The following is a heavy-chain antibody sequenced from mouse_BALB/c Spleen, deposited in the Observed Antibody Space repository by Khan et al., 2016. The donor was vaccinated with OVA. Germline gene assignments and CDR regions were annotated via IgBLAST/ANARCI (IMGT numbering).Heavy chain of an antibody. J-gene: IGHJ3*01. CDR1: GYTFTSYV. V-gene: IGHV1S136*01. Sequence: VHVKQSGPELVKPGASVKMSCKASGYTFTSYVMHWVKQKPGQGLEWIGYISPNNDGSKYNEKFRGKAPLTSDKSSRTVYMELSSLTSECSAVYYCLRSLCDYGSAYEWFASWGQGTLVTVSA. D-gene: IGHD1-1*01. CDR2: ISPNNDGS. CDR3: LRSLCDYGSAYEWFAS.